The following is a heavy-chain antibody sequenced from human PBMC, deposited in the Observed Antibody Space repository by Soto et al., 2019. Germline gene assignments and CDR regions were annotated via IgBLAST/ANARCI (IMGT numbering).Heavy chain of an antibody. V-gene: IGHV1-18*01. J-gene: IGHJ6*02. CDR3: AGDGALGENYYYYGMDV. D-gene: IGHD3-16*01. Sequence: QVQLVQSGAEVKKPGASVKVSCKASGYTFTNYGISWVRQAPGQGLEWMGWISAYNGNTNYAQKLQGRVTMTTDTSTSTAYMERRSLRSDDTAVYYCAGDGALGENYYYYGMDVWGQGTTVTVSS. CDR2: ISAYNGNT. CDR1: GYTFTNYG.